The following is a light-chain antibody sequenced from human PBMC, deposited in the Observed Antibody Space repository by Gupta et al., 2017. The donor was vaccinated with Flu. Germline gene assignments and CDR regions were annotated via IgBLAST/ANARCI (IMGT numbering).Light chain of an antibody. V-gene: IGKV3-20*01. CDR3: QQYCSALRG. CDR1: HSVSSSY. CDR2: GAS. Sequence: EIVLTQSPGTPSLSSGERATLSRMSSHSVSSSYLAWYQQKPGQAPRLLIYGASSRATGIPDRFSGSGSGTDFTLTISRLEPEDFAVYYCQQYCSALRGFGQGTKLEIK. J-gene: IGKJ2*03.